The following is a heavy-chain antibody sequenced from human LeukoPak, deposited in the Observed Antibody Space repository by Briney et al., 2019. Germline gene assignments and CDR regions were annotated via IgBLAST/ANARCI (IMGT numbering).Heavy chain of an antibody. D-gene: IGHD7-27*01. J-gene: IGHJ4*02. V-gene: IGHV3-48*01. CDR2: ISSTSSSI. CDR3: AKARDFSLTGVDY. Sequence: GGSLRLSCAASGFTFSTYSMNWVRQAPGKGLEWVSYISSTSSSIYYADSVRGRLTISRDNAKNSLYLQMNSLRAEDTAVYYCAKARDFSLTGVDYWGQGTLVTVSS. CDR1: GFTFSTYS.